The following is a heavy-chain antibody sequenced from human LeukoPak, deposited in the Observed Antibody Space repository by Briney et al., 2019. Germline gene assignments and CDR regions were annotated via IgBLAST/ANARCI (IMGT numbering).Heavy chain of an antibody. V-gene: IGHV4-59*11. J-gene: IGHJ5*02. D-gene: IGHD6-19*01. CDR3: ARGGAGFRLAGWFDP. CDR2: IYYSGST. CDR1: GGSISSHY. Sequence: SETLSVTCTVSGGSISSHYWSCIRQPPGKGLEWIGYIYYSGSTNYNPSLKSRVTISVDTSKNQFSLKLSSVTAADTAVYYCARGGAGFRLAGWFDPWGQGTLVTVSS.